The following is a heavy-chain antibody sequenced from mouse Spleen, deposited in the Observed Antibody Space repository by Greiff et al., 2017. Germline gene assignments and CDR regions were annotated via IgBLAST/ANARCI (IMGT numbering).Heavy chain of an antibody. V-gene: IGHV5-16*01. CDR3: ARDPLGPLDY. D-gene: IGHD3-1*01. CDR2: INYDGSST. Sequence: EVKLVESEGGLVQPGSSMKLSCTASGFTFSDYYMAWVRQVPEKGLEWVANINYDGSSTYYLDSLKSRFIISRDNAKNILYLQMSSLKSEDTATYYCARDPLGPLDYWGQGTTLTVSS. CDR1: GFTFSDYY. J-gene: IGHJ2*01.